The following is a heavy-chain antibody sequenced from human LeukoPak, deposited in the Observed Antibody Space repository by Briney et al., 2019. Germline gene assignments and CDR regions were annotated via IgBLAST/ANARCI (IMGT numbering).Heavy chain of an antibody. D-gene: IGHD1-14*01. CDR2: ISYSGST. J-gene: IGHJ4*02. CDR1: GGSISSYY. V-gene: IGHV4-59*08. CDR3: ARGPTTFDY. Sequence: PSATLSLTCTVSGGSISSYYWSWIRQPPGKGLEWIGYISYSGSTNYNPSLKSRLTISVDTSKNQFSLKLSSVTAADTAVYYCARGPTTFDYWGQGTLVTVSS.